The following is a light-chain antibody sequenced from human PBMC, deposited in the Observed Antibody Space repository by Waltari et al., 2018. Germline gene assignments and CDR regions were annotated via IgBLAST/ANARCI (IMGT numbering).Light chain of an antibody. CDR2: AAS. J-gene: IGKJ4*01. CDR3: QQYHKWPPGG. Sequence: VVPQSPATLSVSPGKTFTLPCRASQRVNTNLAWYQQKPGQAPRLLIFAASTRAPGIPSRFGGSGSGTEFTLTITSLQFEDVGVYFCQQYHKWPPGGFGGGTKVEIE. V-gene: IGKV3-15*01. CDR1: QRVNTN.